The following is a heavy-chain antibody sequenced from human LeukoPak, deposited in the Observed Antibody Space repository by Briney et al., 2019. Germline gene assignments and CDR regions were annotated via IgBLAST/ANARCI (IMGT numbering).Heavy chain of an antibody. V-gene: IGHV3-72*01. Sequence: GGSLRLSCAASGFTFSDYYMDWVRQAPGKGLEWVGRTRNKANSYTTEYAASVKGRFTISRDDSKNALYLQMNSLKTDDTAVYFCARTPSGQNAIRIWGQGTTVTVSS. D-gene: IGHD2-15*01. J-gene: IGHJ3*02. CDR1: GFTFSDYY. CDR3: ARTPSGQNAIRI. CDR2: TRNKANSYTT.